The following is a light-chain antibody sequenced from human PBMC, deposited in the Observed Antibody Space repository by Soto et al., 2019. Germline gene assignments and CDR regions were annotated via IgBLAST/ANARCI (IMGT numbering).Light chain of an antibody. V-gene: IGKV1-8*01. CDR1: QGISSY. Sequence: MQWKQFKTTLSAPLGRRVTFTCRASQGISSYLAWYQQQPGKAPALLIYAASTLQSGVPSRFSGSGSGTDFTLTISCLQSEDFATYYCQQYYSYPHTFGQGTKVDIK. CDR2: AAS. J-gene: IGKJ1*01. CDR3: QQYYSYPHT.